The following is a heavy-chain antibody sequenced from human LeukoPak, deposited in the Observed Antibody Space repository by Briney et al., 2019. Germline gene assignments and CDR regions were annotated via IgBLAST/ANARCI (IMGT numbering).Heavy chain of an antibody. CDR1: GFTFSSYG. CDR3: AKANYNILKYYYYGMDV. D-gene: IGHD3-9*01. V-gene: IGHV3-30*02. CDR2: IRYDGSNK. Sequence: GGSLRLSCAASGFTFSSYGMHWVRQAPGKGLEWVAFIRYDGSNKYYADSVKGRFTISRDNSKNTLYLQMNSLRAEDTAVYYCAKANYNILKYYYYGMDVWGQGTTVTVSS. J-gene: IGHJ6*02.